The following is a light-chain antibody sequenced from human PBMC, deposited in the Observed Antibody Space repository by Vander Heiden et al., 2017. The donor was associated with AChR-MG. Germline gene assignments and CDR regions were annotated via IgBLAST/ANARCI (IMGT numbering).Light chain of an antibody. Sequence: VMTQSPATLSVSLGERATLSCRASHSVITNLAWYQHIPGQAPRLLIYGPSTRATGVPARFSGTGFGTEFTLTSSNLQSEDFAVYYCQQDNNWPLTFGGRTKVEIK. CDR2: GPS. J-gene: IGKJ4*01. CDR3: QQDNNWPLT. V-gene: IGKV3-15*01. CDR1: HSVITN.